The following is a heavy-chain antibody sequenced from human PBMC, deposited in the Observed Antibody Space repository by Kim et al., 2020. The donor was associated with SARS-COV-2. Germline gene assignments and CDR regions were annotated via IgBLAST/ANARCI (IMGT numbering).Heavy chain of an antibody. CDR2: IYYSGCT. J-gene: IGHJ6*01. V-gene: IGHV4-39*01. Sequence: SETLSLTCTVSGGSISSSSYYWGWIRQPPGKGLEWIGSIYYSGCTYYNPSRKSRVTISVDTSKNQFSLKLSSVTAADTAVYYCARQGTTFFAGYYYGMY. CDR1: GGSISSSSYY. CDR3: ARQGTTFFAGYYYGMY. D-gene: IGHD3-16*01.